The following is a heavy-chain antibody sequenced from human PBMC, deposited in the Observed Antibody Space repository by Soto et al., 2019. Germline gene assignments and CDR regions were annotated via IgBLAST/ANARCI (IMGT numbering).Heavy chain of an antibody. CDR3: ARDLSTKLVIISTGTDY. D-gene: IGHD3-22*01. CDR2: ISYDGSNK. V-gene: IGHV3-30-3*01. CDR1: GFTFSTYA. J-gene: IGHJ4*02. Sequence: PGGSLRLSCAASGFTFSTYAMHWVRQAPGKGLEWVAVISYDGSNKYYADSVKGRFTISRDNSKNTLSLQMNSLRADDTAVYYCARDLSTKLVIISTGTDYWGQGTLVTVSS.